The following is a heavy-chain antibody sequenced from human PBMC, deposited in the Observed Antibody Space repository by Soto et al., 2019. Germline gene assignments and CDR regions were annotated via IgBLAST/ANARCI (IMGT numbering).Heavy chain of an antibody. D-gene: IGHD6-19*01. Sequence: QVQLEQSGAEVKQPGSSVRVSCKTSGGTFSTYAINWVRQAPGQGLEWMGAIIPLFGTADYSQKFQGRVTITADESTSTAYMELSSPRSDATAVYFCARPKGTYSSGYYYFDVWGQGTLVTVSS. CDR2: IIPLFGTA. V-gene: IGHV1-69*01. CDR3: ARPKGTYSSGYYYFDV. J-gene: IGHJ4*02. CDR1: GGTFSTYA.